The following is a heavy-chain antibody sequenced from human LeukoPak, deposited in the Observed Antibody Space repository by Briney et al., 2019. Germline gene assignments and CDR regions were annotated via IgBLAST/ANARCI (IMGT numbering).Heavy chain of an antibody. J-gene: IGHJ4*02. D-gene: IGHD5-12*01. Sequence: GGSLRLSCAASGFTFSSYSMNWVRQAPGKGLEWVSSISSSSSYIYYADSVKGRFTISRDNAKNSLYLQMNNLRAEDTAVYYCARELVATTNPYYFDYWGQGTLVTVSS. CDR1: GFTFSSYS. V-gene: IGHV3-21*01. CDR3: ARELVATTNPYYFDY. CDR2: ISSSSSYI.